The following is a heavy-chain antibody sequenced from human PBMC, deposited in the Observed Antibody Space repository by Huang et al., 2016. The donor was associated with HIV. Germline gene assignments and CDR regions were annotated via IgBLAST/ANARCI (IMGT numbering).Heavy chain of an antibody. CDR3: ARVRRGTSYYKYMDV. Sequence: ESGPGLVKPSQTLSLTCTVSGGAITGGSYYWSWIRQPAGKGLEGIGHIYSSGSTSQNPSLNSRVSISFDTSKNQVSLRLGSVTAADTAVYYCARVRRGTSYYKYMDVWGKGTTVTVSS. CDR1: GGAITGGSYY. CDR2: IYSSGST. V-gene: IGHV4-61*09. D-gene: IGHD1-26*01. J-gene: IGHJ6*03.